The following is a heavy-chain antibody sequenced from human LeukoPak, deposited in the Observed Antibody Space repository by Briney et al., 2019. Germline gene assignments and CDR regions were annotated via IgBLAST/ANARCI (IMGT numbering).Heavy chain of an antibody. CDR3: AKLVGTGTTPSDS. CDR1: GFTFSNYA. J-gene: IGHJ5*01. Sequence: GRSLRLSCAASGFTFSNYAMTGVPHAPERGLEWVSVITGSGSNTDYADSARGRFTNSRDNSKNTLPLQMNRLRAGDTAIHYCAKLVGTGTTPSDSWGQGTLVTVSS. V-gene: IGHV3-23*01. D-gene: IGHD1-1*01. CDR2: ITGSGSNT.